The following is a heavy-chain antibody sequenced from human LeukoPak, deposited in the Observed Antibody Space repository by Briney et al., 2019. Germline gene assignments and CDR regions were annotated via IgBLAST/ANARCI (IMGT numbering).Heavy chain of an antibody. V-gene: IGHV4-39*01. D-gene: IGHD6-19*01. Sequence: SETLSLTCAVSGGSISSASNYWGWIRQSPGKGLEWIGTIYYSESTYYNPSLKSRVTISIDTSKNQFSLRLSSVTAADTAVFYCARSTDGTTSSGWYVDYWGQGTLVTVSS. CDR3: ARSTDGTTSSGWYVDY. CDR2: IYYSEST. CDR1: GGSISSASNY. J-gene: IGHJ4*02.